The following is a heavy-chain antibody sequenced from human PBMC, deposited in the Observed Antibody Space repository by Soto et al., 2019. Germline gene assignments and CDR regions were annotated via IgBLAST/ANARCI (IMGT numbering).Heavy chain of an antibody. CDR3: ARGFNTNLYYDTTGRYFDL. Sequence: QVQLQESGPGLVKPSQTLSLTCTVSGGSISSGDYYWSWVRQPPGKGLEWIGYIYYSGSTYYNPSLQSRLTISLDTSKNQFSLKLSSVTAADTAVYYCARGFNTNLYYDTTGRYFDLWGRGTLVTVSS. J-gene: IGHJ2*01. V-gene: IGHV4-30-4*01. CDR2: IYYSGST. CDR1: GGSISSGDYY. D-gene: IGHD3-22*01.